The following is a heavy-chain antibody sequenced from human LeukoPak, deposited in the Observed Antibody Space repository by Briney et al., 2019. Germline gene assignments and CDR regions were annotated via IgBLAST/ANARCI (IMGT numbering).Heavy chain of an antibody. CDR2: ISNSGNTK. CDR1: GFTFSNYE. V-gene: IGHV3-48*03. J-gene: IGHJ5*02. D-gene: IGHD3-9*01. Sequence: GGSLRLSCAASGFTFSNYEMNWIRQAPGKGLEWISYISNSGNTKYYADSVKGRFTISRDNAKNSLYLQMNSLRPEDTALYYCARVTVRYFDWLPRSHNWFDPWGQGTLVTVSS. CDR3: ARVTVRYFDWLPRSHNWFDP.